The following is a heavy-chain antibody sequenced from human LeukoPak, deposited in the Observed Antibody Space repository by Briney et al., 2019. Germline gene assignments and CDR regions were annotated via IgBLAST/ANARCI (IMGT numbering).Heavy chain of an antibody. V-gene: IGHV3-48*01. Sequence: GGSLRLSCAASGFTFNAFGMNWVRQAPGKGLEWVSYIGTTSGAIYYADSVKGRFTISRDSAKNSLYLQMNSLRAEDTAVYYCARGRPHGNDYWGQGTLVTVSS. CDR2: IGTTSGAI. CDR3: ARGRPHGNDY. CDR1: GFTFNAFG. D-gene: IGHD4-23*01. J-gene: IGHJ4*02.